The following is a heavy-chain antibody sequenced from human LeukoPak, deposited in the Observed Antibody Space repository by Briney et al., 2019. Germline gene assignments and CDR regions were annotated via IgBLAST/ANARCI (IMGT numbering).Heavy chain of an antibody. CDR3: ARGETKWGSSSWGYYYYYMDV. CDR2: IYTSGST. CDR1: GGSISSYY. V-gene: IGHV4-4*07. J-gene: IGHJ6*03. Sequence: PSETLSLTCTVSGGSISSYYWSWIRQPAGKGLEWIGRIYTSGSTYYNPSLKSRVTISVDTSKNQFSLKLSSVTAADTAVYYCARGETKWGSSSWGYYYYYMDVWGKGTTVTISS. D-gene: IGHD6-13*01.